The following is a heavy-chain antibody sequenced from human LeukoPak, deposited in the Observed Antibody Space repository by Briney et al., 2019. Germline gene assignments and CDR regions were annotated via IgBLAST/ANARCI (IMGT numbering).Heavy chain of an antibody. CDR1: GFTLRDYW. J-gene: IGHJ2*01. Sequence: GGSLRLSCAASGFTLRDYWMHWVRQAPGKGLEWVSGINWNGGSTGYADSVKGRFTISRDDSRDTLYLQMNSLRAEDTAVYYCVVILVPGGVWHFDLWGRGTLVTVSS. CDR3: VVILVPGGVWHFDL. D-gene: IGHD2-2*01. V-gene: IGHV3-20*04. CDR2: INWNGGST.